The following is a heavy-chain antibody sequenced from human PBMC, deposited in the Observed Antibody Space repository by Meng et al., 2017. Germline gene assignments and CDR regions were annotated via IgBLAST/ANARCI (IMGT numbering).Heavy chain of an antibody. CDR3: ARDVVVEGGIDY. D-gene: IGHD2-15*01. V-gene: IGHV3-21*04. J-gene: IGHJ4*02. CDR1: GFTFSSYS. Sequence: GESLKISCAASGFTFSSYSMNWVRQAPGKGLEWVSSISSNSSYIYYADSVKGRFTISRDNAKNSLYLQMNSLRAEDTAVYYCARDVVVEGGIDYWGQGTLVTVSS. CDR2: ISSNSSYI.